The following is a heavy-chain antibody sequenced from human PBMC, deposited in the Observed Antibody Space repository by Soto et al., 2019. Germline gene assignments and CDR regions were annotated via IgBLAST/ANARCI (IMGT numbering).Heavy chain of an antibody. J-gene: IGHJ4*02. CDR2: VNEHGTVA. Sequence: GGSLRLSCVASGFTFSSSWMHWVRQAPGKGLVWVSRVNEHGTVANYADSVKGRFTISRDNAKNTVYLQMNSLRAEDTAVYFCARVAAVTRGIDYWGQGTLVTVS. V-gene: IGHV3-74*01. CDR3: ARVAAVTRGIDY. CDR1: GFTFSSSW. D-gene: IGHD6-25*01.